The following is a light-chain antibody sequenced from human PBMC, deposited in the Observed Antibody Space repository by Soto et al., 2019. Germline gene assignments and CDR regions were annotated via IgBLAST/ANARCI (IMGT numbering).Light chain of an antibody. CDR2: AAS. Sequence: EIVLTQSPGTLSLSPGERATLSCRASQRVSSSYLAWYQQKVGQAPRLLIYAASSRATGVPDRFSGSGSGTDFTLASSSLEPEDFAVYYCQQYGTSPPWTFGQGTKVEV. J-gene: IGKJ1*01. V-gene: IGKV3-20*01. CDR1: QRVSSSY. CDR3: QQYGTSPPWT.